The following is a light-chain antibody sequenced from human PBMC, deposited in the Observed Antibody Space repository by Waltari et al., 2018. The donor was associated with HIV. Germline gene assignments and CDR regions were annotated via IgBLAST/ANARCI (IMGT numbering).Light chain of an antibody. CDR2: EGS. Sequence: QSALTQPASVSGSPGQSITISCTGTSSDVGSYNLVSWDQQHPGKAPNLMIYEGSKRPSGVSNRFSGSKSGNTASLTISGLQAEDEADYYCCSYAGSSTLVFGGGTKLTVL. J-gene: IGLJ2*01. V-gene: IGLV2-23*01. CDR3: CSYAGSSTLV. CDR1: SSDVGSYNL.